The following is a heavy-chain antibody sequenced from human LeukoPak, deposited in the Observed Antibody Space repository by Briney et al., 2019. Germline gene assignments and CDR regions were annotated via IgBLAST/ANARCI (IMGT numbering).Heavy chain of an antibody. D-gene: IGHD6-13*01. J-gene: IGHJ4*02. V-gene: IGHV1-2*02. CDR1: GYTFTGYY. CDR2: INPNSGGT. CDR3: ARDGLRYSSRWYQT. Sequence: VASVKVSCKASGYTFTGYYMHWVRQAPGQGLESMGSINPNSGGTNYAQKIQVRVTMTSDTSISTAYMELSRLRSDDTAVYYCARDGLRYSSRWYQTWGQGTLVTVSS.